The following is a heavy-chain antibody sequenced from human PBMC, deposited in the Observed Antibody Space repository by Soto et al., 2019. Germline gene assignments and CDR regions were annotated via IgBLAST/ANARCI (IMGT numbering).Heavy chain of an antibody. J-gene: IGHJ4*02. CDR1: GYTFTSYA. V-gene: IGHV1-3*05. Sequence: QVQLVQSGAEEKKPGASVKVSFKASGYTFTSYAMHWERQAPGQRLEGMGWINAGNGNTNYSQKFQGRVTITRGTSASRANMGLSSLRSEDTDVYYGASVSSAGDVDSWGQGALVTVSS. D-gene: IGHD6-13*01. CDR2: INAGNGNT. CDR3: ASVSSAGDVDS.